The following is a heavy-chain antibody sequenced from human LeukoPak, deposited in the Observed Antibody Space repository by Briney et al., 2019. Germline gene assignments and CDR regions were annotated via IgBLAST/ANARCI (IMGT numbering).Heavy chain of an antibody. J-gene: IGHJ4*02. CDR1: GFTFSTNS. CDR2: ITSSSSII. V-gene: IGHV3-48*04. Sequence: GSLRLSCAASGFTFSTNSMKWVRQAPGKGLEWVSYITSSSSIIYYADSVKGRFTISRDNAKNSLYLQMNSLRAEDTAVYYCVTDGAVTGDWGQGTLVTVSS. D-gene: IGHD6-19*01. CDR3: VTDGAVTGD.